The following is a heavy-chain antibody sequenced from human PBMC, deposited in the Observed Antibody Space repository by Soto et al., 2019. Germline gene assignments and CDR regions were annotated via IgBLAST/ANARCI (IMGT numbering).Heavy chain of an antibody. D-gene: IGHD4-4*01. CDR1: VGSLSRDSNF. CDR3: ARGYSHYAH. V-gene: IGHV4-61*01. CDR2: IYYSGPT. Sequence: ETLSLTCTVSVGSLSRDSNFWSWILQPPGKGLEWIGYIYYSGPTRYNPSLESRVTISIDSSKNQVSLNLTSVTAADTAVYYCARGYSHYAHWGRGTLVTVSS. J-gene: IGHJ4*02.